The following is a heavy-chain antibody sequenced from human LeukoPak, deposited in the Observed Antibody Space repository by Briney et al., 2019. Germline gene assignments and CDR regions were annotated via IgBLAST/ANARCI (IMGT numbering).Heavy chain of an antibody. CDR1: GGSISSYY. CDR3: ARTDYYGSGSYPDY. J-gene: IGHJ4*02. Sequence: PSQTLSLTCTVSGGSISSYYWSWIRQPPGKGPEWIGYIYYSGSTNYNPSLKSRVTISVDTSKNQFSLKLSSVTAADTAVYYCARTDYYGSGSYPDYWGQGTLVTVSS. V-gene: IGHV4-59*01. D-gene: IGHD3-10*01. CDR2: IYYSGST.